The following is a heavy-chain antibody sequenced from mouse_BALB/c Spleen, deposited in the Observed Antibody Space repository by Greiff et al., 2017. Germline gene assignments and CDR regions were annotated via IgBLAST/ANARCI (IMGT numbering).Heavy chain of an antibody. J-gene: IGHJ4*01. CDR3: ARAKALRLPAMDY. V-gene: IGHV1-7*01. CDR1: GYTFTSYW. Sequence: QVQLQQSGAELAKPGASVKMSCKASGYTFTSYWMHWVKQRPGQGLEWIGYINPSTGYTEYNQKFKDKATLTAYKSSSTAYMQLSSLTSEDSAVYYCARAKALRLPAMDYWGQGTSVTVSS. D-gene: IGHD1-2*01. CDR2: INPSTGYT.